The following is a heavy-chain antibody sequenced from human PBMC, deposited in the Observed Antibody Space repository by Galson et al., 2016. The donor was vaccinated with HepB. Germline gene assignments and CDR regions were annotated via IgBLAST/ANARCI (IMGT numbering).Heavy chain of an antibody. D-gene: IGHD2-15*01. Sequence: CAVSGGSLSNNNWWSWVRQAPGKGLEWIGDIYHTGSGNCNPSLKSRVIISLDKSTNQFALQLSSVTAADTAVYYCARWSCSGGTCYTSDYWGQGTLVTVSS. CDR2: IYHTGSG. CDR1: GGSLSNNNW. J-gene: IGHJ4*02. V-gene: IGHV4-4*02. CDR3: ARWSCSGGTCYTSDY.